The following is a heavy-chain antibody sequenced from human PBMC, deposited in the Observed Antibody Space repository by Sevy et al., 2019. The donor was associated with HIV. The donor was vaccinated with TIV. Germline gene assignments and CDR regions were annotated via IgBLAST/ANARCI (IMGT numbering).Heavy chain of an antibody. CDR3: ARDAGGGTTNSGMDV. V-gene: IGHV1-2*06. CDR1: GYTFIDEY. J-gene: IGHJ6*02. Sequence: ASVKVSCKASGYTFIDEYLHWVRQAPGQGLEWMGRVYPNSGGTNYAQRFQGRVTMTRDTSISTAYLELSGLRSDDTAVYYCARDAGGGTTNSGMDVWGQGTTVTVSS. D-gene: IGHD1-7*01. CDR2: VYPNSGGT.